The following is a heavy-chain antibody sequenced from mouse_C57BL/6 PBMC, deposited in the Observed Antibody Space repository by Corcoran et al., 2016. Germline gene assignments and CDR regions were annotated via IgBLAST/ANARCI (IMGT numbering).Heavy chain of an antibody. J-gene: IGHJ4*01. Sequence: EVQLQQSGPELVKPGASVKIPCKASGYTFTDYNMDWVKQSHGKSLEWIGDINPNNGGTIYNQKFKGKATLTVDKSSSTAYMELRSLTSEVTAVYYCARLSSLLLRSYYYAMDYWGQGTSVTVSS. V-gene: IGHV1-18*01. CDR3: ARLSSLLLRSYYYAMDY. D-gene: IGHD1-1*01. CDR2: INPNNGGT. CDR1: GYTFTDYN.